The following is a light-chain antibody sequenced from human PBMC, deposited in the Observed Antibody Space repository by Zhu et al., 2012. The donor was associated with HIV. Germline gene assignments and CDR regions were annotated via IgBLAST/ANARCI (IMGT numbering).Light chain of an antibody. CDR3: QHLTLYPT. CDR2: GAS. V-gene: IGKV1-9*01. J-gene: IGKJ4*01. CDR1: QGISNH. Sequence: DIQLTQSPSFLSASVGDRVTITCRASQGISNHLAWYHQKPGKAPKLLIYGASVLQSGSHQDSAAVDLGQNSLSQSAACSLKILRTYFCQHLTLYPTFGGRVQGGDQT.